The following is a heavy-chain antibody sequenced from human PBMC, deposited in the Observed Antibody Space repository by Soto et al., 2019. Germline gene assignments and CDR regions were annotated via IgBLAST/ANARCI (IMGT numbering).Heavy chain of an antibody. CDR2: IYISENN. CDR3: ARGVRRSSWNSFDS. Sequence: SETLSLTCTLAGGSLSSDYSSCIRQPAGKGLEWTGRIYISENNHDNPSLRSRIRMSLDTYKNQLSLNLSSVIAADTAVYYCARGVRRSSWNSFDSWGQGTLVTVSS. CDR1: GGSLSSDY. J-gene: IGHJ4*02. D-gene: IGHD6-13*01. V-gene: IGHV4-4*07.